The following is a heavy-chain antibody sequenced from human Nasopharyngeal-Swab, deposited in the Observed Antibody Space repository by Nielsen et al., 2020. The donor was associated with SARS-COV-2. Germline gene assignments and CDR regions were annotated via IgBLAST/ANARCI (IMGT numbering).Heavy chain of an antibody. Sequence: ASVKVSCKASGYTFTGYYMHWVRQAPGQGLEWMGWINPNSGGTNYAQKFQGRVTMTRDTSISTAYMELSRLRSDDTAVYYCVRLYPYDFWSGGGGPVDYYYYYGMDVWGQGTTVTVSS. D-gene: IGHD3-3*01. CDR1: GYTFTGYY. CDR3: VRLYPYDFWSGGGGPVDYYYYYGMDV. J-gene: IGHJ6*02. CDR2: INPNSGGT. V-gene: IGHV1-2*02.